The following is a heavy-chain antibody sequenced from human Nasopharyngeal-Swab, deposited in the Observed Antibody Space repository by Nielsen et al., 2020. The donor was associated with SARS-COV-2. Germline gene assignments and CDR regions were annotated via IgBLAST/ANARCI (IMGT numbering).Heavy chain of an antibody. J-gene: IGHJ4*02. CDR1: GGSISSYY. V-gene: IGHV4-39*01. Sequence: GSLRLSCTVSGGSISSYYWGWIRQPPGKGLEWIGSIYYSGSTYYNPSLKSRVTISVDTSKNQFSLKLSSVTAADTAVYYCASFILTGYPWYWGQGTLVTVSS. CDR2: IYYSGST. D-gene: IGHD3-9*01. CDR3: ASFILTGYPWY.